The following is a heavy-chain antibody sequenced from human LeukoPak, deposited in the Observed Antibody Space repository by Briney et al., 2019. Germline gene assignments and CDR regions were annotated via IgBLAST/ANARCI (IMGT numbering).Heavy chain of an antibody. V-gene: IGHV3-74*01. D-gene: IGHD3-10*01. J-gene: IGHJ4*02. CDR1: GFTFSTYW. CDR3: ARHLNYYLDY. CDR2: ISGDGSIT. Sequence: GGSVRLSCAASGFTFSTYWMHWVRHAPGKGLVWVSRISGDGSITGYADSVKGRFTISRDNAKNTLYLQMNSLRAEDTAVYYCARHLNYYLDYWGQGTLVTVSS.